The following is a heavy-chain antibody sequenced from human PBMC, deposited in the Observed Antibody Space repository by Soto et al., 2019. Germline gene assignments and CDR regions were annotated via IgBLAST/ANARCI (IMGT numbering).Heavy chain of an antibody. CDR2: IYHSGST. V-gene: IGHV4-4*02. CDR1: GGSISSSNW. CDR3: ERGTFRSFAGGYGLDL. J-gene: IGHJ6*02. D-gene: IGHD3-10*01. Sequence: KPSETLSLTCAVSGGSISSSNWWSWVRQPPGKGLEWIGEIYHSGSTNYNPSLKSRVTISVDKSKNQFSLKLSSVTAADTAVYYCERGTFRSFAGGYGLDLWGQGTTVTVSS.